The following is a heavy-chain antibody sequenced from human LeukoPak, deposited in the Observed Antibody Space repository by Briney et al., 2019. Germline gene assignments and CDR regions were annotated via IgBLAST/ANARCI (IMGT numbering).Heavy chain of an antibody. CDR1: GFTFSNFW. CDR2: IANDGGST. V-gene: IGHV3-23*01. D-gene: IGHD6-13*01. J-gene: IGHJ4*02. Sequence: HPGGSLRLSCAASGFTFSNFWMYWVRQAPGKGLECVSTIANDGGSTYYADSVKGRFTISRDNSKNTVYLQMNSLRAEDTALYYCGRGGSSWLYFFEYWGQGTPVTVSS. CDR3: GRGGSSWLYFFEY.